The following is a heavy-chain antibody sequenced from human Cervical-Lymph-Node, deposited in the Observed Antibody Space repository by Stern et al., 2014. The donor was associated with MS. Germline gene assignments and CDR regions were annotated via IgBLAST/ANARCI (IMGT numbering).Heavy chain of an antibody. Sequence: EVHLVESGGGLVQPGRSLRLSCAASGFTFEDSAMHWVRQAPGKGLEWVSGISWNSRSIVYADSVKGRFIISRDNAKNSLYLQVNSLRPEDTAFYYCVKGRRLSQADNWFDTWGQGTLVTVSS. CDR1: GFTFEDSA. CDR2: ISWNSRSI. J-gene: IGHJ5*02. V-gene: IGHV3-9*01. CDR3: VKGRRLSQADNWFDT. D-gene: IGHD6-25*01.